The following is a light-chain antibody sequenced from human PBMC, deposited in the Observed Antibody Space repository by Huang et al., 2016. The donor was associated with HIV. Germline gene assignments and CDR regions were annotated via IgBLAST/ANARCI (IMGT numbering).Light chain of an antibody. CDR2: ASS. Sequence: DIQMTQSPFSLSAAVGDRVTITCRASQSISNYLNWYQQKPGKSPKLLIYASSSLQSGGPSRFSGSGSGTDFTLTISSLQPEDFATYYCQQSFSTLLTFGGGTKVEIK. CDR1: QSISNY. V-gene: IGKV1-39*01. CDR3: QQSFSTLLT. J-gene: IGKJ4*01.